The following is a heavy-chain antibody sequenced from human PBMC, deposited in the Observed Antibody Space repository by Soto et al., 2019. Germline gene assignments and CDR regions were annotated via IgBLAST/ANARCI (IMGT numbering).Heavy chain of an antibody. CDR1: GGSISSYY. CDR2: IYYSGST. CDR3: ARGGGIFGLDYYYYYMDV. Sequence: SETLSLTCTVSGGSISSYYWSWIRQPPGKGLEWIGYIYYSGSTNYNPSLKSRVTISVDTSKNQFSLKLSSVTAADTAVYYCARGGGIFGLDYYYYYMDVWGKGTTVTVSS. J-gene: IGHJ6*03. D-gene: IGHD3-3*01. V-gene: IGHV4-59*01.